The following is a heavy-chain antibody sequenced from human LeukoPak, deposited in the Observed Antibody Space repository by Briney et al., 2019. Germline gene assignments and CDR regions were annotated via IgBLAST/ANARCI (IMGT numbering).Heavy chain of an antibody. Sequence: PSETLSLTCTVSGGFISSSSYYWGWIRQPPGKGLEWIGSIYYSGSTYYNPSLKSRVTISVDTSKNQFSLKLSSVTAADTAVYYCARAGRYYGTLGYWDQGTLVTVSS. CDR3: ARAGRYYGTLGY. CDR1: GGFISSSSYY. CDR2: IYYSGST. J-gene: IGHJ4*02. D-gene: IGHD3-10*01. V-gene: IGHV4-39*07.